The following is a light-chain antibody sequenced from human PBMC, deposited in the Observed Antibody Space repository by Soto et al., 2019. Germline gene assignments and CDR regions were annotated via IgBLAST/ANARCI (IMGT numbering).Light chain of an antibody. CDR2: SND. CDR3: AAWDDSLSGIVV. V-gene: IGLV1-44*01. J-gene: IGLJ2*01. CDR1: SSHIGSYT. Sequence: QSVLTQPPSMSGPPGQRVTLSCSGSSSHIGSYTVSWYQQLPGTAPKFLIYSNDQRPSGVPDRFSGSKSGTSASLAISGLQSEDEATYYCAAWDDSLSGIVVFGGGTKLTVL.